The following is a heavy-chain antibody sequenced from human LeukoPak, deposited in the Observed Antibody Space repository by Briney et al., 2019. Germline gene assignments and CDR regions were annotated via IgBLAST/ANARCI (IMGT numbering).Heavy chain of an antibody. Sequence: GGSLRLSCAASGFTFSSNDMSWVRQAPGKGLEWVSAISAGGGTYYADSVKGRYTISRDNPKNTLYLQMNSLRAEDTAVYFCAKRGVVIRVILVGFHKEAYYFDSWGQGALVTVSS. CDR2: ISAGGGT. J-gene: IGHJ4*02. CDR1: GFTFSSND. CDR3: AKRGVVIRVILVGFHKEAYYFDS. D-gene: IGHD3-22*01. V-gene: IGHV3-23*01.